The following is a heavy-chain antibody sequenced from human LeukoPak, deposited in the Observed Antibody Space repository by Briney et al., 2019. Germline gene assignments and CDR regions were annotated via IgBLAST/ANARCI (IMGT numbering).Heavy chain of an antibody. J-gene: IGHJ4*02. D-gene: IGHD5-12*01. CDR2: INEDGSEK. CDR1: GFILSSYW. V-gene: IGHV3-7*01. Sequence: PGGSLRLSCAASGFILSSYWMTWVRQAPGKGLEWVANINEDGSEKYYVDSVKGRFTISRVNSKNSLYLQLNSLRAEDTAVYYCARDEVASLGDWGQGTLVTVSS. CDR3: ARDEVASLGD.